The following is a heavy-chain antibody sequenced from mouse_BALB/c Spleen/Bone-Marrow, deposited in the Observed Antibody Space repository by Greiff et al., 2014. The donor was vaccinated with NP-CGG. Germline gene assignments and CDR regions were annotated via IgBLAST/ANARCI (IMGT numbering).Heavy chain of an antibody. J-gene: IGHJ3*01. CDR3: ARGYDYGFAY. CDR1: GFTFSSFG. Sequence: EVQVVESGGGLVQPGGSRNLSCAASGFTFSSFGMHWVRPAPEKGLEWVAYISSGSSTIYYADTVKGRFTISRDNPKNTLFLQMTSLRSEDTAMYYCARGYDYGFAYWGQGTLVTVSA. V-gene: IGHV5-17*02. D-gene: IGHD2-4*01. CDR2: ISSGSSTI.